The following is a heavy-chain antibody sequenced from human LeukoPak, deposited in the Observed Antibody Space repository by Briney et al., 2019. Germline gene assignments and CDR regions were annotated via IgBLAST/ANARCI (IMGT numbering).Heavy chain of an antibody. D-gene: IGHD5-18*01. V-gene: IGHV3-64*04. Sequence: GGSLRLSCSASGFTFSSYAMHWVRQAPGKGLEYVSAISSNGDNTYYTDSVKGRFTISRDNSKNTLYLQMNSLRAEDTALYYCAKDIEDSYGYSFDYWGQGTLVTVSS. CDR3: AKDIEDSYGYSFDY. CDR2: ISSNGDNT. J-gene: IGHJ4*02. CDR1: GFTFSSYA.